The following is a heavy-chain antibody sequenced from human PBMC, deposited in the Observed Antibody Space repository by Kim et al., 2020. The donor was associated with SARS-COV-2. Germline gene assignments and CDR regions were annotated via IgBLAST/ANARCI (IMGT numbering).Heavy chain of an antibody. Sequence: GGSLRLSCAASGFTFSTYGMHWVRQAPGKGLEWVATIWYDGSNEYYPDSVKGRFTVSRDNSKNMLYLQMNGLRAEETAVYYCAREYCGTATSYTGGTYFDFWGRGTLVTVSS. J-gene: IGHJ4*02. V-gene: IGHV3-33*01. D-gene: IGHD2-2*02. CDR2: IWYDGSNE. CDR3: AREYCGTATSYTGGTYFDF. CDR1: GFTFSTYG.